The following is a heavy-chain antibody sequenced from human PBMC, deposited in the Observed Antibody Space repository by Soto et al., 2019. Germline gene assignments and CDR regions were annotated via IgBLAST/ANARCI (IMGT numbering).Heavy chain of an antibody. D-gene: IGHD6-13*01. CDR1: GFTFSSYV. CDR2: ISGSGASI. J-gene: IGHJ5*02. V-gene: IGHV3-23*01. Sequence: PGGSLRLSCAASGFTFSSYVMNWVRQAPGKGLQWVSAISGSGASILYADSVKGRFTISRDNSKNTLYLQMNSLRAEDTAVYYCAKDTMDSSSWPKWFDPWGQGTLVTVSS. CDR3: AKDTMDSSSWPKWFDP.